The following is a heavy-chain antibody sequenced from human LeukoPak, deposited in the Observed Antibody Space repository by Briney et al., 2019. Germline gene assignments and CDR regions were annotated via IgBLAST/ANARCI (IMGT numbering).Heavy chain of an antibody. CDR2: ISTDGKST. J-gene: IGHJ6*02. CDR3: VRDYQFIQEV. D-gene: IGHD2-2*01. CDR1: GFTFSNYW. Sequence: GGSLRLSCVASGFTFSNYWMLWVRHAAGKGRMWVSLISTDGKSTRYAESVKGRFTISRDNAKNALYLQMDILRVEDTALYFCVRDYQFIQEVWGQGTTVTVSS. V-gene: IGHV3-74*01.